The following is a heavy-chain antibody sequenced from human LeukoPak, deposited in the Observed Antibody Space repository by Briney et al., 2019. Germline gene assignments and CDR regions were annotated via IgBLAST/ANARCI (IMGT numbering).Heavy chain of an antibody. D-gene: IGHD3-10*01. V-gene: IGHV3-66*01. CDR1: GFSISDNF. Sequence: GGSLRLSCAVPGFSISDNFMGWVRQTPGKGLEWVSLIFSGGETYSADSVKGRFAISKDNSKNTLHLQMNSLRVEDTAMYYCARDTDYYGSGRQVYFDHSGQGTLVTVSS. CDR3: ARDTDYYGSGRQVYFDH. CDR2: IFSGGET. J-gene: IGHJ1*01.